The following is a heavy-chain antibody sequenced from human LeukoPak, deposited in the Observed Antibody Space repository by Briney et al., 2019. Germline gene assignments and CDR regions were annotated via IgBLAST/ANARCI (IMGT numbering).Heavy chain of an antibody. CDR3: ARGGARIAAAGPYPYYYGMDV. Sequence: LRLSCAASGFTFSSYGMHWVRQAPGKGLEWVAVIWYDGSNKYYADSVKGRFTISRDNSKNTLYLQMNSLRAEDTAVYYCARGGARIAAAGPYPYYYGMDVWGQGTTVTVSS. D-gene: IGHD6-13*01. J-gene: IGHJ6*02. CDR1: GFTFSSYG. CDR2: IWYDGSNK. V-gene: IGHV3-33*01.